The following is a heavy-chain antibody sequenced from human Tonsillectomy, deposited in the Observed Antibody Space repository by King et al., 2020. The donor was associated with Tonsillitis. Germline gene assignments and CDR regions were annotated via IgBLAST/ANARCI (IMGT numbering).Heavy chain of an antibody. D-gene: IGHD2-21*02. CDR3: ARGPHCGSDCYALDF. V-gene: IGHV3-7*03. CDR2: INQDGSKT. J-gene: IGHJ4*02. Sequence: VQLVESGGGLVQPGGSLILSCAASGFSFNSDWMRWVRQAPGKGLEWVADINQDGSKTYYVASVRGRFTISRDNAKNSVYLQMYSLRAEDTAVYYCARGPHCGSDCYALDFWGQGTLVTVSS. CDR1: GFSFNSDW.